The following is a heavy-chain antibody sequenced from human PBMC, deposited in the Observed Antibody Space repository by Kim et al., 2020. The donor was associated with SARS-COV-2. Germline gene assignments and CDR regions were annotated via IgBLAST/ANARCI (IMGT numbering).Heavy chain of an antibody. V-gene: IGHV4-34*01. J-gene: IGHJ6*02. Sequence: SETLSLTCAVYGGSFSGYYWSWIRQPPGKGLEWIGEINHSGSTNYNPSLKSRVTISVDTSNNKFSLRLSSVTAADTALYYCARFFYSSSPHYYGMDVWGQGTTVTVSS. D-gene: IGHD6-6*01. CDR2: INHSGST. CDR3: ARFFYSSSPHYYGMDV. CDR1: GGSFSGYY.